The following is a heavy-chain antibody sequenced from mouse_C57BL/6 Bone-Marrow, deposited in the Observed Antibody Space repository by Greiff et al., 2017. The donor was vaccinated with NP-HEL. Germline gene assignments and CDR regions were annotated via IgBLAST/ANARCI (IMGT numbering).Heavy chain of an antibody. Sequence: VQLQQPGAELVKPGASVKLSCKASGYTFTSYWMHWVKQRPGQGLEWIGMIHPNSGSTNYNEKFKSKATLTVDKSSSTAYMQLSSLTSEDSAVYYCAIPLITTVVATGFDYWGQGTTLTVSS. CDR3: AIPLITTVVATGFDY. V-gene: IGHV1-64*01. J-gene: IGHJ2*01. CDR1: GYTFTSYW. CDR2: IHPNSGST. D-gene: IGHD1-1*01.